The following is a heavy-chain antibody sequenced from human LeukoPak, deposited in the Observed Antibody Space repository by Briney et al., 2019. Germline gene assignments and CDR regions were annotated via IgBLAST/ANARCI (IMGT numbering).Heavy chain of an antibody. CDR1: GFPFSSYS. CDR2: ISSSSSYI. J-gene: IGHJ4*02. D-gene: IGHD6-19*01. CDR3: AKASGWQYLDY. V-gene: IGHV3-21*04. Sequence: GGSLPLSCAASGFPFSSYSMNWVRQAPGKGLERVSSISSSSSYIYSADSAKGRFTISRDNAKNSLYLQMNSLRAEDTAVYYCAKASGWQYLDYWGQGTLVTVSS.